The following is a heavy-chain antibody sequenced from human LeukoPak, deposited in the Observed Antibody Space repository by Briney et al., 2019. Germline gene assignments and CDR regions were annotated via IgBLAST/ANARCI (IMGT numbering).Heavy chain of an antibody. CDR1: GFTFDDYA. CDR2: ISWNSGSI. Sequence: SLRLSCAASGFTFDDYAMHWDRQAPGKGLEWVSGISWNSGSIGYADSVKGRFTISRDNAKNSLYLQMNSLRAEDTALYYCAREWDFWSGVYYMDVWGKGTTVTVSS. D-gene: IGHD3-3*01. V-gene: IGHV3-9*01. J-gene: IGHJ6*03. CDR3: AREWDFWSGVYYMDV.